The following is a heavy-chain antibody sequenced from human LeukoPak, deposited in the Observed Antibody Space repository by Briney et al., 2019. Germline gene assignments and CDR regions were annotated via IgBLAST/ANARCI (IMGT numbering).Heavy chain of an antibody. CDR2: IYTSGST. J-gene: IGHJ4*02. D-gene: IGHD1-26*01. V-gene: IGHV4-59*01. CDR1: GGSISNYY. CDR3: ARGGWELELDY. Sequence: TSSETLSLTCTVTGGSISNYYWSWIRQPPGKGLEWIGYIYTSGSTNCSPSLKSRVTMSVDTSKNRFSLKLSSVTAADTAVYYCARGGWELELDYWGQGILVTVSS.